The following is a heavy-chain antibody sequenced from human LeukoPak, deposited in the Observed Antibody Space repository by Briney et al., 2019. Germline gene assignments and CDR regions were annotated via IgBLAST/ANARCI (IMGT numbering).Heavy chain of an antibody. CDR2: IIRKTDGGTT. V-gene: IGHV3-15*01. CDR3: TTGVMITFGGVIVFDY. D-gene: IGHD3-16*02. J-gene: IGHJ4*02. Sequence: GGSLRLSCAASGFTFSNAWMSWVRQAPGKGLEWVGRIIRKTDGGTTDYAAPVKGRFTISRDDSKNTLYLQMNSLKTEDTAVYYCTTGVMITFGGVIVFDYWGQGTLVTVSS. CDR1: GFTFSNAW.